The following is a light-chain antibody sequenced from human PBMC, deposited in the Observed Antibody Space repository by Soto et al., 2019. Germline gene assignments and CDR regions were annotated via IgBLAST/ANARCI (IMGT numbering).Light chain of an antibody. Sequence: EIVLTQSPGTLSLSPGERATLSCRASQSVIGRQLAWYQHKPGQAPRHLIYGVSSRATGIPDRFTGSGSGTDFTLNISRLEPEDFAVFYCQVYGPSPPITFGQGTRLEIK. CDR3: QVYGPSPPIT. V-gene: IGKV3-20*01. CDR1: QSVIGRQ. J-gene: IGKJ5*01. CDR2: GVS.